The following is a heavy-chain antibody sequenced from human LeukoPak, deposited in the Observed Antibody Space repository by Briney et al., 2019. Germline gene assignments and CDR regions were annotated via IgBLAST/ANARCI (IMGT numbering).Heavy chain of an antibody. CDR2: INHSGST. Sequence: PSETLSLTCTVSGGSISSSSYYWGWIRQPPGKGLEWIGEINHSGSTNYNPSLKSRVTISVDTSKNQFSLKLSSVTAADTAVYYCARGYSSGWYSGGNWGQGTLVTVSS. CDR3: ARGYSSGWYSGGN. V-gene: IGHV4-39*07. D-gene: IGHD6-19*01. J-gene: IGHJ4*02. CDR1: GGSISSSSYY.